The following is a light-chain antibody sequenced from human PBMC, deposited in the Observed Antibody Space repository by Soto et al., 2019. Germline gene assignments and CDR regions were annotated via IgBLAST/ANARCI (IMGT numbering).Light chain of an antibody. CDR2: AAS. J-gene: IGKJ1*01. Sequence: DIHMTQSPSSLSASVVYRVTITCRTSQSVSGYLNWYQQEPGKAPQLLIYAASSLQSGVPSRFSGSGSATDFSLTLRSLHPEHFATYHCQPTYTSPRTFGQGTKV. CDR3: QPTYTSPRT. V-gene: IGKV1-39*01. CDR1: QSVSGY.